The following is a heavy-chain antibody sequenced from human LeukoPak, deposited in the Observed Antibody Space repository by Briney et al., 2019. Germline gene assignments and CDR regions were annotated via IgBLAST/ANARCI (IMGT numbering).Heavy chain of an antibody. Sequence: SETLSLTCAVYGGSFSDYFWSWIRQPPGKGLEWIGEISHSGSTTYNPSLRSRVTISGDTSKKQFSLKLSSVTAADTAVYYCVTYYYGSSAPKRNYWGQGILVTVSS. CDR3: VTYYYGSSAPKRNY. CDR1: GGSFSDYF. CDR2: ISHSGST. J-gene: IGHJ4*02. V-gene: IGHV4-34*01. D-gene: IGHD3-22*01.